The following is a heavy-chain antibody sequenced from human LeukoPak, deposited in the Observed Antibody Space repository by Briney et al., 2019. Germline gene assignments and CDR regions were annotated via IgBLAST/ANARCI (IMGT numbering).Heavy chain of an antibody. J-gene: IGHJ5*02. Sequence: GGSLRLSCAASGFTFSSYAMSWVRQAPGKGLEWVSAISGSGGSTYYADSVKGRFTISRDNPKNTLYLQMNSLRAEDTAVYYCAYIYCSSTSCYDPWGQGTLVTVSS. CDR3: AYIYCSSTSCYDP. V-gene: IGHV3-23*01. D-gene: IGHD2-2*01. CDR1: GFTFSSYA. CDR2: ISGSGGST.